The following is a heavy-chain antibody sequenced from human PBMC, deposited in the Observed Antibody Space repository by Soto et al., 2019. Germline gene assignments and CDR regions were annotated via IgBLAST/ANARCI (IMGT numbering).Heavy chain of an antibody. CDR3: ARDGERIAARPSGQVYYGMDV. J-gene: IGHJ6*02. CDR1: GGTFSSYA. Sequence: ASVKVSCKASGGTFSSYAISWVRQAPGQGLEWMGGIIPIFGTANYAQKFQGRVTITADESTSTAYMELSSLRSEDTAVYYCARDGERIAARPSGQVYYGMDVWGQGTTVTVSS. CDR2: IIPIFGTA. V-gene: IGHV1-69*13. D-gene: IGHD6-6*01.